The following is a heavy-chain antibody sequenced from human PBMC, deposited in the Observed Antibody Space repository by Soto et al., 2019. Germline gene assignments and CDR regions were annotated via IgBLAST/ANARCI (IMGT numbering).Heavy chain of an antibody. CDR1: GFTFSSYS. Sequence: EVQLVESGGGLVKSGGSLRLSCAASGFTFSSYSMNWARQTPGKGLEWVSSISSSSTYMYYADSVKGRFTMSRDNAENSLYLQMNSLRAEDTAIYYCARSLGGAFNLSGQGTMVTVSS. V-gene: IGHV3-21*01. CDR3: ARSLGGAFNL. CDR2: ISSSSTYM. J-gene: IGHJ3*01.